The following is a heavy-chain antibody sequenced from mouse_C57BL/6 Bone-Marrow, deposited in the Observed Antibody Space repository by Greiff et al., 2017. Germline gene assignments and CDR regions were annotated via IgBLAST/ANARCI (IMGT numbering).Heavy chain of an antibody. CDR2: IHPNSGGT. Sequence: VQLQQPGAELVKPGASVKLSCTASGYTFTSYWMHWVKQRPEQGLEWIGMIHPNSGGTNYTQKFQSKATLTVDKSSSTAYLQLSSLTSEDSAVXLCAGAAYDDCKAWCADWGQGTMVTVSA. J-gene: IGHJ3*01. D-gene: IGHD2-12*01. CDR1: GYTFTSYW. CDR3: AGAAYDDCKAWCAD. V-gene: IGHV1-64*01.